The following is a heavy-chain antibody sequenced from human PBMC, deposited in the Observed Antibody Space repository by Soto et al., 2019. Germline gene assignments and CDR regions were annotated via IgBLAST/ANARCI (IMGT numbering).Heavy chain of an antibody. V-gene: IGHV1-8*01. Sequence: QVQLVQSGAEVKKPGASVKVSCKASGYTFTNYDINWVRQATGQGLEWMGWINPKSGNTGYAQQFQGRVIMTRSTSIGTAYMELSSLRAEDTAVYYCVRGYGEIDDWGQGTLVTVSS. CDR3: VRGYGEIDD. CDR1: GYTFTNYD. D-gene: IGHD4-17*01. J-gene: IGHJ4*02. CDR2: INPKSGNT.